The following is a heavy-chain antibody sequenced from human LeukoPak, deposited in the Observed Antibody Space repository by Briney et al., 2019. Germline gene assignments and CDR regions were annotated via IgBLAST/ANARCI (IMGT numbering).Heavy chain of an antibody. D-gene: IGHD3-22*01. Sequence: PSETLSLTCTVSGGSISSSSYYWGWIRQPPGKGLEWIGSIYYSGSTYYNPSLKSRVTISVDTSKNQFSLKLSSVTAADTAVYYCASELYYYASSGYFVYWGQGTLVTVSS. CDR2: IYYSGST. CDR1: GGSISSSSYY. CDR3: ASELYYYASSGYFVY. J-gene: IGHJ4*02. V-gene: IGHV4-39*01.